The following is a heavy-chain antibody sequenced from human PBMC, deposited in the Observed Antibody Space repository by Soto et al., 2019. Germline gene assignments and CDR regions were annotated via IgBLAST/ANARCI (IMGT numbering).Heavy chain of an antibody. CDR1: GSTFNNFA. V-gene: IGHV1-69*06. CDR3: ARAIKRWEVNYYFDF. D-gene: IGHD1-26*01. Sequence: QVVLLQSGAEVKAPGSSVRVSCQVSGSTFNNFAFSWVRQAPGNGPEWMGGIVVDSNTAEYSQRFQDRVTITADTSSKTLYMELGSLTFEDTVVYYCARAIKRWEVNYYFDFWGQGTLVTVSS. CDR2: IVVDSNTA. J-gene: IGHJ4*02.